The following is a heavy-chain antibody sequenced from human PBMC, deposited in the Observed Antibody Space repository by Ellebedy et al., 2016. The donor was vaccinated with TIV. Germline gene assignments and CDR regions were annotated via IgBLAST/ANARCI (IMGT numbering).Heavy chain of an antibody. CDR1: GFTVSSNY. J-gene: IGHJ3*01. D-gene: IGHD1-1*01. CDR3: ASETFNDVDLEMWGVFDL. V-gene: IGHV3-66*01. CDR2: ISTGGDT. Sequence: GGSLRLSCATSGFTVSSNYMSWVRQAPGRGLEWVSLISTGGDTFYADSVKGRFTVSRDNSKNPLFLQINSLRADDTALYYCASETFNDVDLEMWGVFDLWGQGTMVTVSS.